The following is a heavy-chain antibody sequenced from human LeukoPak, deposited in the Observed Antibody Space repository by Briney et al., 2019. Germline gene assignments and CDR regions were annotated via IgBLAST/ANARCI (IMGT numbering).Heavy chain of an antibody. CDR3: ARGKPTGRYYYDSSGYYSPFDY. CDR2: INHSGST. V-gene: IGHV4-34*01. CDR1: GGTFSGYY. Sequence: SETVSLTCAVYGGTFSGYYWSWIHQPPGKGLEWIGEINHSGSTNYNPSLKSRVTISVDTSKNQFSLKLSSVTAADTAVYYCARGKPTGRYYYDSSGYYSPFDYWGQGTLVTVSS. D-gene: IGHD3-22*01. J-gene: IGHJ4*02.